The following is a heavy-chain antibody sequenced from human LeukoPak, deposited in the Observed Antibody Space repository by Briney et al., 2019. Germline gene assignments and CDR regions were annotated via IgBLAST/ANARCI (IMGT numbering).Heavy chain of an antibody. CDR1: GYTFSGYY. Sequence: ASVKVSCKASGYTFSGYYMHWVRQAPGQGLEWMGWINPNSGGTNYAQSFQGRVTMTRDTSISTAYMELSRLRSDDTAVYYCARVANSGSYLYCFDSWGQGTLVTVSS. J-gene: IGHJ4*02. CDR2: INPNSGGT. D-gene: IGHD1-26*01. CDR3: ARVANSGSYLYCFDS. V-gene: IGHV1-2*02.